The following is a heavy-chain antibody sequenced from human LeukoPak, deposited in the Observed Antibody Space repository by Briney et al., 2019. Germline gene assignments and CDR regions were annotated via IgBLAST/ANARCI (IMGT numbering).Heavy chain of an antibody. V-gene: IGHV4-59*08. CDR2: IYYSGST. D-gene: IGHD1-26*01. J-gene: IGHJ6*02. CDR3: ARRVGSDYYYTMDV. Sequence: SETLSLTCTISGGSISIYCWSWIRQPPGKGLEWIGYIYYSGSTTYNPSLKSRVTISVDTSRNQFSLRLTSVTAADTAVYYCARRVGSDYYYTMDVWGQGTTVTVSS. CDR1: GGSISIYC.